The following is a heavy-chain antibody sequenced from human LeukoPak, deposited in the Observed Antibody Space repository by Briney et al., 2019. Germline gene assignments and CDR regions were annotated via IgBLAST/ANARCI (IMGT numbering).Heavy chain of an antibody. CDR1: GGSVSSGTYY. J-gene: IGHJ6*02. D-gene: IGHD6-19*01. CDR3: ARGRGTFGSGWYGGYYYGMDV. V-gene: IGHV4-39*07. CDR2: INHSGST. Sequence: PSETLSLTCTVSGGSVSSGTYYWSWIRQPPGKGLEWIGEINHSGSTNYNPSLKSRVTISVDTSKNQFSLKLSSVTAADTAVYYCARGRGTFGSGWYGGYYYGMDVWGQGTTVTVSS.